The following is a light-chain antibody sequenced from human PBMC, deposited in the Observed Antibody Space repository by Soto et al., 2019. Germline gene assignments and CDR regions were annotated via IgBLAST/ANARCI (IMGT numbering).Light chain of an antibody. J-gene: IGKJ1*01. V-gene: IGKV1-39*01. Sequence: DIEITQSPSTLSASVGDRVTLTCRASQSINIWLAWYQQRPGKPPKLLIYAASSLQSGVPSRFSGSGSGTDFTLTISSLQPEDFETYYCQQSYSNPWTFGQGTKVDIK. CDR1: QSINIW. CDR3: QQSYSNPWT. CDR2: AAS.